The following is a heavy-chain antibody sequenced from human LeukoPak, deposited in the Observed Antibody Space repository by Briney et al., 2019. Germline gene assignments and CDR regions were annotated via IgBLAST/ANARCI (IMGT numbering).Heavy chain of an antibody. CDR3: ARSYDSSGYSAYIDY. Sequence: ASVKVSCKASGYTFTSYYMHWVRQAPGQGLEWMGIINPSGGSTSYAQKFQGRVTMTRDMSTSTVYMELSSLRSEDTAVYYCARSYDSSGYSAYIDYWGQGTLVTVSS. V-gene: IGHV1-46*01. J-gene: IGHJ4*02. CDR2: INPSGGST. CDR1: GYTFTSYY. D-gene: IGHD3-22*01.